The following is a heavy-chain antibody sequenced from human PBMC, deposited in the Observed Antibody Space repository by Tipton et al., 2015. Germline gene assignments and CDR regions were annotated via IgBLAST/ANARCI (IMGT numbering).Heavy chain of an antibody. D-gene: IGHD3-10*01. V-gene: IGHV3-30*18. CDR1: GFTFRSYG. J-gene: IGHJ5*02. Sequence: SLRLSCAASGFTFRSYGIHWVRQAPGEGLEWVALVSYDGSHKYYADSVRGRFTISRDNSKNTLYLQMSSLKPEDTAVYYCAKVREAWFDPWGQGTLVTVSS. CDR2: VSYDGSHK. CDR3: AKVREAWFDP.